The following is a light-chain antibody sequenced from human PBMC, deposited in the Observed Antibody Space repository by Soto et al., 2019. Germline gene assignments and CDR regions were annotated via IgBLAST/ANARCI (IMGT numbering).Light chain of an antibody. CDR3: CSYTSSSTLP. CDR2: EVR. CDR1: SSDVGGYNY. J-gene: IGLJ1*01. V-gene: IGLV2-14*01. Sequence: QSALTQPASVSGSPGQSITISCTGTSSDVGGYNYVSWYQQHPGKAPKLMIYEVRNRPSGVSNRFSGSKSGNTASLTISGLQAEDEADYYCCSYTSSSTLPFGTGTKVTVL.